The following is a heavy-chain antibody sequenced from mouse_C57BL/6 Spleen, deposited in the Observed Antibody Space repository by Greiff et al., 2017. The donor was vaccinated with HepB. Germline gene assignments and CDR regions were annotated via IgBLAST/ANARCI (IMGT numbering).Heavy chain of an antibody. V-gene: IGHV5-4*01. D-gene: IGHD1-1*01. CDR3: AREGTTVVASGGYFDV. Sequence: EVKVVESGGGLVKPGGSLKLSCAASGFTFSSYAMSWVRQTPEKRLEWVATISDGGSYTYYPDNVKGRFTISRDNAKNNLYLQMSHLKSEDTAMYYCAREGTTVVASGGYFDVWGTGTTVTVSS. J-gene: IGHJ1*03. CDR2: ISDGGSYT. CDR1: GFTFSSYA.